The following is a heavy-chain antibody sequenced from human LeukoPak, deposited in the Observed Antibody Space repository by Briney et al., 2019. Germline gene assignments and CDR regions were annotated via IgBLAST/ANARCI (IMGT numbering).Heavy chain of an antibody. V-gene: IGHV4-59*13. Sequence: KPSETLSLTCTDSGGSISSYYWSWIRQPPGKGLEWIGYIYYSGSTSYNPSLKSRVTISVDTSKNQFSLKLSSVTAADTAVYYCAREAYGGHARLTPTFDYGGREPLVPVPS. CDR2: IYYSGST. CDR1: GGSISSYY. J-gene: IGHJ4*02. D-gene: IGHD2-21*01. CDR3: AREAYGGHARLTPTFDY.